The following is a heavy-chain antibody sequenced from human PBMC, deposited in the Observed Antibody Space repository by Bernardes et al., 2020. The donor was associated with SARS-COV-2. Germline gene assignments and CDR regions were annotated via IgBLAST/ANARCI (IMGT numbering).Heavy chain of an antibody. J-gene: IGHJ4*02. CDR3: TTAGITIFGVVINWPDY. CDR1: GFTFSNAW. D-gene: IGHD3-3*01. V-gene: IGHV3-15*01. Sequence: GGSLRLSCAASGFTFSNAWMSWVRQAPGKGLEWVGRIKSKTDGGTTDYAAPVKGRFTISRDDSKNTLYLQMNSLKTEDTAVYYCTTAGITIFGVVINWPDYWGQGTLVTVSS. CDR2: IKSKTDGGTT.